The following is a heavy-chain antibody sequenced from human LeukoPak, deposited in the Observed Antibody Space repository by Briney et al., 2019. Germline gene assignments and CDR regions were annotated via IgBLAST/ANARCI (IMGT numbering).Heavy chain of an antibody. Sequence: GGSLRLSCAASGFTVSSNYMSWVRQAPGKGLEWVSVIYSGGSTYYADSVKGRFTISRDNSKNTMYLQMNSLRAEDTALYYCARDRFGENAFDIWGQGTMVTVSS. V-gene: IGHV3-53*01. CDR1: GFTVSSNY. CDR3: ARDRFGENAFDI. J-gene: IGHJ3*02. CDR2: IYSGGST. D-gene: IGHD3-10*01.